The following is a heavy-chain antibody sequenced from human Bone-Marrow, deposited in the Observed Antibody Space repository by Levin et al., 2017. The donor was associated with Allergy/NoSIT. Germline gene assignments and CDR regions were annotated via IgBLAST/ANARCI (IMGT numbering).Heavy chain of an antibody. Sequence: GASVKVSCKASGNPLSSYEFNWVRQATGQGLESMGWMNPTTGNTGYAQKFQGRVTMTWDTSITTAYMELSSLRPEDTAVYFCATMREVRGLGQVWSDYGYFGIDVWGQGTTVTVSS. J-gene: IGHJ6*02. V-gene: IGHV1-8*01. CDR1: GNPLSSYE. CDR2: MNPTTGNT. CDR3: ATMREVRGLGQVWSDYGYFGIDV. D-gene: IGHD3-16*01.